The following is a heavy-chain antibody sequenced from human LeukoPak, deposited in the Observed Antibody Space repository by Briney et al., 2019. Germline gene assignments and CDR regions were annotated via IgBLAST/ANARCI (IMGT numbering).Heavy chain of an antibody. Sequence: PGGSLRLSCAASGFTFSSYAMSWVRQAPGKGLEWISFITGSGRSKYYADSVEGRFTISRDNAKTTLFLQMDSLRVEDTAVYYCAIDGYRSYYYYMDVWGEGAAVTVSS. V-gene: IGHV3-48*04. CDR3: AIDGYRSYYYYMDV. J-gene: IGHJ6*03. CDR1: GFTFSSYA. CDR2: ITGSGRSK. D-gene: IGHD6-19*01.